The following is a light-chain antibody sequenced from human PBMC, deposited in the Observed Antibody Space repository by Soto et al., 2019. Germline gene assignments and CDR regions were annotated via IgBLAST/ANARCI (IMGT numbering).Light chain of an antibody. Sequence: QSALTQPASVSGSPGQSITISCTGTSSDVGDHNYVSWYQQHPGTAPKLMIYEVSNRPSGVSIRFSGSKSGNTASLTISGLQAEDEADYYCSSYPSSSTLGVFGTGTKVTVL. CDR2: EVS. CDR1: SSDVGDHNY. CDR3: SSYPSSSTLGV. J-gene: IGLJ1*01. V-gene: IGLV2-14*01.